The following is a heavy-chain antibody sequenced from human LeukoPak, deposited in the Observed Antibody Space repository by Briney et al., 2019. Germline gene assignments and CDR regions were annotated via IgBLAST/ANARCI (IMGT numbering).Heavy chain of an antibody. CDR2: INHSGST. CDR1: GGSFSGYY. CDR3: ARGYLDCSSTSCQYYFDY. J-gene: IGHJ4*02. V-gene: IGHV4-34*01. D-gene: IGHD2-2*01. Sequence: SETLSLTCAVYGGSFSGYYWSWIRQPPGKGLEWIGEINHSGSTNYNPSLKSRATISVDTSKNQFSLKLSSVTAADTAVYYCARGYLDCSSTSCQYYFDYWGQGTLVTVSS.